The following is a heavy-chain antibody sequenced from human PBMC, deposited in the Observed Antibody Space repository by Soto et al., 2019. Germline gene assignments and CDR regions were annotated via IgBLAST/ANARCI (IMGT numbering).Heavy chain of an antibody. J-gene: IGHJ6*02. D-gene: IGHD2-2*01. CDR3: ATDGFNCSSTSCYERYYYYGMDV. CDR2: INPSGGST. V-gene: IGHV1-46*01. CDR1: GYTFTSYY. Sequence: ASVKVSCKASGYTFTSYYMHWVRQAPGQGLEWMGIINPSGGSTSYAQKFQGRVTMTRDTSTSTVYMELSSLRSEDTAVYYCATDGFNCSSTSCYERYYYYGMDVWGQGTTVTVSS.